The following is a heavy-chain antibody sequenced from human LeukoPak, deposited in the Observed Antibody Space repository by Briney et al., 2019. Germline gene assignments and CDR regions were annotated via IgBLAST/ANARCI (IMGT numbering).Heavy chain of an antibody. D-gene: IGHD2-2*01. CDR1: GFTLSSYA. V-gene: IGHV3-23*01. J-gene: IGHJ4*02. CDR3: AKAVGYCTSTSCY. CDR2: ISDSGGST. Sequence: GGSLRLSCAASGFTLSSYAMSWVRQAPGKGLEWVSVISDSGGSTYYADSVKGRFTISRDNSKNTLYLQMNSLRAEDTAVYYCAKAVGYCTSTSCYWGQGTLVTVSS.